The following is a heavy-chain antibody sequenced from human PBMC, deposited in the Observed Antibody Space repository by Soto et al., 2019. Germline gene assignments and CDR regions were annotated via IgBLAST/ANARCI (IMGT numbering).Heavy chain of an antibody. V-gene: IGHV3-30-3*01. D-gene: IGHD5-18*01. J-gene: IGHJ6*02. CDR3: VRVGWGYSYGNGMDG. Sequence: QVQLVESGGGVVQPGGSLRLSCLASGFGFSGYSMHWVRQAPGKGLDWVAVIKHDGSEIYYADSVKGRFTISKDDSKNTLHRQMNALRVDDTALYYCVRVGWGYSYGNGMDGWGQGTTVTVFS. CDR1: GFGFSGYS. CDR2: IKHDGSEI.